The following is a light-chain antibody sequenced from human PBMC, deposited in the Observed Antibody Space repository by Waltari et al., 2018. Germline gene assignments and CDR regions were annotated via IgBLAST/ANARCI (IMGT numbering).Light chain of an antibody. CDR2: SAS. CDR1: QTVRGDF. CDR3: QHYGTSLMYA. J-gene: IGKJ2*01. Sequence: ETVLTQSPGTLSLSPGDRATLSCRASQTVRGDFLAWYQQRRGQPPRLLIYSASKRAPGIPERVSGSGSGTDFTLTISGLEPEDFAVYYCQHYGTSLMYAFGQGTKLEIK. V-gene: IGKV3-20*01.